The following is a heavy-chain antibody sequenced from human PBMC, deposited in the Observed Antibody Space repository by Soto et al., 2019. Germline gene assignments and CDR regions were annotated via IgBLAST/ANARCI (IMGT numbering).Heavy chain of an antibody. J-gene: IGHJ4*02. D-gene: IGHD2-15*01. V-gene: IGHV1-69*02. CDR2: IIPILGIA. Sequence: QVQLVQSGAEVKKPGSSVKVSCKASGGTFSSYTISWVRQAPGQGLEWMGRIIPILGIANYAQKFQGRVTITADKSTSTAYMELSSLRSEDTAVYYCARAPEGGYCSCGSCAGFDYWGQGTLVTVSS. CDR3: ARAPEGGYCSCGSCAGFDY. CDR1: GGTFSSYT.